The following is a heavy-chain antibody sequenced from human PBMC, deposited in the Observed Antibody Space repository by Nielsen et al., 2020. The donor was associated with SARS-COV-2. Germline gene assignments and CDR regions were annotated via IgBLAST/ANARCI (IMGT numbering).Heavy chain of an antibody. CDR3: ARLNSPGELSPDYGMDV. D-gene: IGHD2/OR15-2a*01. CDR1: EITFRDYG. Sequence: GESLKISCAASEITFRDYGMNWVRQAPGKGLEWVSVFYDRRGTYYADSVKGRFTVSRDNSRNTLYLQMNNLRVEDTAVYYCARLNSPGELSPDYGMDVWGQGTTVTVSS. V-gene: IGHV3-53*01. CDR2: FYDRRGT. J-gene: IGHJ6*02.